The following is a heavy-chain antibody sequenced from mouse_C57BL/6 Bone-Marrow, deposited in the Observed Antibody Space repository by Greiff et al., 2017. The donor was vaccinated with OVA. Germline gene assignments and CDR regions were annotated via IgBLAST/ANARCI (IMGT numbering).Heavy chain of an antibody. CDR1: GFTFSSYA. V-gene: IGHV5-4*01. CDR3: ARRGYGKPYAMDY. D-gene: IGHD2-1*01. CDR2: ISDGGSYT. J-gene: IGHJ4*01. Sequence: DVHLVESGGGLVKPGGSLKLSCAASGFTFSSYAMSWVRQTPEKRLEWVATISDGGSYTYYPDNVKGRFTISRDNAKNNLYLQMSHLKSEDTAMYYCARRGYGKPYAMDYWGQGTSVTVSS.